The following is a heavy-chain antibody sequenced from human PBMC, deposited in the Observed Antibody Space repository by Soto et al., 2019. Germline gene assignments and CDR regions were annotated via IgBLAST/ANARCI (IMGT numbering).Heavy chain of an antibody. CDR1: GGSFSGYY. J-gene: IGHJ4*02. Sequence: XTLSLTCAVYGGSFSGYYWSWIRQSPGRGVEGSGEINHSGSSISNPSLKSRFTISVETSKNEFSLKLRYVTAADTAEYYRARRISLIVEVHRDAPDKYYFDSWSQGTLGTVS. V-gene: IGHV4-34*01. CDR3: ARRISLIVEVHRDAPDKYYFDS. D-gene: IGHD2-15*01. CDR2: INHSGSS.